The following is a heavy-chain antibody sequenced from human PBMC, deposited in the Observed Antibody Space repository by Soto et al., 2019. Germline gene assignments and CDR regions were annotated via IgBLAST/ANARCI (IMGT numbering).Heavy chain of an antibody. D-gene: IGHD4-17*01. V-gene: IGHV1-18*01. J-gene: IGHJ4*02. CDR3: ARGTTVETGSY. CDR2: ISAYNGNT. Sequence: QVQLVQSGAEVKKPGASVKVSCKASGYTFTSYGISWVRQAPGQGLEWMGWISAYNGNTNYAQKLQGRVTMTTDTSPSKDYNELTSLKFGDTAVYYCARGTTVETGSYWGQGTLVTVSS. CDR1: GYTFTSYG.